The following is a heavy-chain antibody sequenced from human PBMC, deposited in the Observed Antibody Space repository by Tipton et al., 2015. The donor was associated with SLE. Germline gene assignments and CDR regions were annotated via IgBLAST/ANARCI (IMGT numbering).Heavy chain of an antibody. Sequence: SLRLSCAASGFTFSTYNMSWVRQAPGKGLEWVSSISSSSSYRYYADSVKGRFTISRDNAKNSLYLQMNSLRAEDSAVYYCARDGDSSWAFDSWGQGTLVTVSS. CDR2: ISSSSSYR. CDR1: GFTFSTYN. CDR3: ARDGDSSWAFDS. V-gene: IGHV3-21*01. D-gene: IGHD2-2*01. J-gene: IGHJ4*02.